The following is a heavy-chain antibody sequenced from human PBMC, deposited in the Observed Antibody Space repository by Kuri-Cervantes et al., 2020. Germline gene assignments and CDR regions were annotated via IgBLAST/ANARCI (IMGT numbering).Heavy chain of an antibody. D-gene: IGHD1-26*01. CDR1: GGSFSDYY. CDR2: ISHTGST. Sequence: SETLSLTCAVYGGSFSDYYWSWIRQTPGKGLEWIGEISHTGSTNYSPSLKSPVTISVDSSKKQFSLKLNSVTAADTAVYYCATSGDLFIVGATKGVDYWGQGTLVTVSS. J-gene: IGHJ4*02. CDR3: ATSGDLFIVGATKGVDY. V-gene: IGHV4-34*01.